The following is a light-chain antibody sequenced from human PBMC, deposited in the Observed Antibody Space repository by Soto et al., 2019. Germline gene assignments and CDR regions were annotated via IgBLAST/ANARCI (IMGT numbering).Light chain of an antibody. CDR2: DTY. CDR1: QGIGDT. V-gene: IGKV3-15*01. CDR3: QPYNNWPLT. J-gene: IGKJ4*01. Sequence: EILRRQYAATLSVSPGAGAALSCLASQGIGDTLAWYQHKPGQTRRLLIYDTYTRATGVTTRFSGSRSGAEFTLTINSLQSEDFAVYYCQPYNNWPLTVGGGTQVDIK.